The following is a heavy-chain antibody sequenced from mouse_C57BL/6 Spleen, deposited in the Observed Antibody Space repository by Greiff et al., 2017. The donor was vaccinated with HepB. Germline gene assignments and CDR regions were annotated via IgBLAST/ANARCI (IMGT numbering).Heavy chain of an antibody. V-gene: IGHV1-64*01. J-gene: IGHJ2*01. D-gene: IGHD1-1*01. CDR1: GYTFTSYW. CDR3: ARRSLGYGSNFDY. Sequence: QVQLQQPGAELVKPGASVKLSCKASGYTFTSYWMHWVKQRPGQGLEWIGMIHPNSGSTNYNEKFKSKATLTVDKSSSTAYMQLSSLTSEDSAVYYCARRSLGYGSNFDYLGQGTTLTVSS. CDR2: IHPNSGST.